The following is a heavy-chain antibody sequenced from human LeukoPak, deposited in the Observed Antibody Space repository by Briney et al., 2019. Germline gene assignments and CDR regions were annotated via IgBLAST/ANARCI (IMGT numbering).Heavy chain of an antibody. CDR2: INPSGGST. V-gene: IGHV1-46*01. Sequence: ASVKVSCKVSGYTFTSYYMHWVRQAPGQGLEWMGIINPSGGSTSYAQKFQGRVTMTRDTSTSTVYMELSSQRSEDTAVYYCARCLMGELTPFDYWGQGTLVTVSS. CDR1: GYTFTSYY. D-gene: IGHD3-16*01. J-gene: IGHJ4*02. CDR3: ARCLMGELTPFDY.